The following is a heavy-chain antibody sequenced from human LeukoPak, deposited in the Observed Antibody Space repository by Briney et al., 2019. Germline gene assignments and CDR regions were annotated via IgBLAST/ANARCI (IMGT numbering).Heavy chain of an antibody. D-gene: IGHD4-17*01. V-gene: IGHV4-59*08. CDR1: GGSISSYY. J-gene: IGHJ4*02. CDR2: IYYSGST. Sequence: SETLSLTCTVSGGSISSYYWSWIRQPPGKGLEWIGYIYYSGSTNYNPSLKSRVTISVDTSKNQFSLKLSSVTAADTAVYYCARATVTAYFDYWGQGTLVTVSS. CDR3: ARATVTAYFDY.